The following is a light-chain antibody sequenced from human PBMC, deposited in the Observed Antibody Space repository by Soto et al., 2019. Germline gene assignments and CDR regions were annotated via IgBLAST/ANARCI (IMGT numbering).Light chain of an antibody. V-gene: IGKV1D-12*01. CDR1: QAISNW. CDR2: AAS. J-gene: IGKJ5*01. CDR3: QQANSYPIT. Sequence: DIQMTQSPSSVSASVGDRVTITCRASQAISNWVAWYQQKPGKAPKLLIYAASSLQSGVPSRFSGSGSGTDFSLNINCLRPEDVATYYCQQANSYPITFGRWTRLEIK.